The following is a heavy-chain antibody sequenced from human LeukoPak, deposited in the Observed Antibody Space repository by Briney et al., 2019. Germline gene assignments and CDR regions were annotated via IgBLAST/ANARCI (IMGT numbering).Heavy chain of an antibody. CDR3: ARVGGAARPSYYMDV. CDR1: GGSFSGYY. Sequence: SETLSLTCAVYGGSFSGYYWSWIRQPPGKGLKWIGEINHSGSTNYNPSLKSRVTISVDTSKNQFSLKLSSVTAADTAVYHCARVGGAARPSYYMDVWGKGTTVTVSS. J-gene: IGHJ6*03. D-gene: IGHD6-6*01. CDR2: INHSGST. V-gene: IGHV4-34*01.